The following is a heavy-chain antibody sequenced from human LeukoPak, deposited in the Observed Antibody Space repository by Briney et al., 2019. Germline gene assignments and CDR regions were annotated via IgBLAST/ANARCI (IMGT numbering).Heavy chain of an antibody. Sequence: GGSLRLSCAASGFTFSSYAMSWVRQAPGRGLEWVSAISGSGGSTYYADSVKGRFTISRDNSKNTLYLQMNSLRAEDTAVYYCAKDLKRYFDWTFDYWGQGTLVTVSS. CDR2: ISGSGGST. CDR1: GFTFSSYA. V-gene: IGHV3-23*01. J-gene: IGHJ4*02. CDR3: AKDLKRYFDWTFDY. D-gene: IGHD3-9*01.